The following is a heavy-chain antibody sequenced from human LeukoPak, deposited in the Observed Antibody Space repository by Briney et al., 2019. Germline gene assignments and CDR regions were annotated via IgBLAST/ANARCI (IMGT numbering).Heavy chain of an antibody. CDR1: GYSFTSYW. CDR2: IYPGDSDT. J-gene: IGHJ6*02. CDR3: ARQAVFDYYYYGMDV. V-gene: IGHV5-51*01. Sequence: NPGESLKISCKGSGYSFTSYWIGWVRQMPGKGLEWMGIIYPGDSDTRYSPSFQGQVTISAGKSISTAYLQWSSLKASDTAMYHCARQAVFDYYYYGMDVWGQGTTVTVSS.